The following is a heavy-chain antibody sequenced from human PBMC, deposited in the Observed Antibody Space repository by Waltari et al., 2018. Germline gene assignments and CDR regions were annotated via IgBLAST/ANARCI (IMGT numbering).Heavy chain of an antibody. CDR2: IYYRGAT. J-gene: IGHJ6*03. D-gene: IGHD3-16*01. V-gene: IGHV4-31*01. CDR3: ARGRGEEPYYYYYYMDV. Sequence: QVQLQESGPGLVKPSQTLSLTCTVSGGSISSGGYYWSWIHQQPGKGLEWIGYIYYRGATYDNPSLKSLVTIPGDTSKNQFPLKLGLGTAADTALYYGARGRGEEPYYYYYYMDVWGKGTTVTVSS. CDR1: GGSISSGGYY.